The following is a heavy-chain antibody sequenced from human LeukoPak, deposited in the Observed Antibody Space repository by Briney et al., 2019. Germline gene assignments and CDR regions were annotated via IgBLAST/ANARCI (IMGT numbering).Heavy chain of an antibody. V-gene: IGHV4-31*03. Sequence: SETLPLTCTVSGGSISSGGYYWSWIRQHPGKGLEWIGYIYYSGSTYYNPSLKSRVTISVDTSKNQFSLKLSSVTAADTAVYYCARVPKVGFWFDPWGQGTLVTVSS. J-gene: IGHJ5*02. CDR1: GGSISSGGYY. D-gene: IGHD1-26*01. CDR3: ARVPKVGFWFDP. CDR2: IYYSGST.